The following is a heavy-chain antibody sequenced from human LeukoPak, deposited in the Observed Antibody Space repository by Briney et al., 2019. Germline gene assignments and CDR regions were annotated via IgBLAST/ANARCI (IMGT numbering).Heavy chain of an antibody. CDR1: GYTFTCYN. CDR3: ARDEGYYYGSGSYVFGDP. Sequence: ASVKVSCKASGYTFTCYNMGWVGQAPGQGLEWRGWINPNSGGTNYAKKFQGRVTMTSDTSISTAYMELSRLRSDDTAVYYCARDEGYYYGSGSYVFGDPWGQGILVTVSS. J-gene: IGHJ5*02. V-gene: IGHV1-2*02. CDR2: INPNSGGT. D-gene: IGHD3-10*01.